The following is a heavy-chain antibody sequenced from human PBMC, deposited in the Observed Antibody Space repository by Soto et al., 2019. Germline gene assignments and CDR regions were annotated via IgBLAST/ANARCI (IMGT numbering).Heavy chain of an antibody. CDR3: AKDLFSMVRGASYYSYGMDV. D-gene: IGHD3-10*01. V-gene: IGHV3-49*03. CDR2: IRSKPYDGTT. Sequence: GGSLRLSCTASGFTFGDYAMSWFRQAPGKGLEWVGFIRSKPYDGTTEYAASAKGRFTISRDDAKSIAYLQMNSLKTEDTAVYYCAKDLFSMVRGASYYSYGMDVWGQGTTVTVSS. J-gene: IGHJ6*02. CDR1: GFTFGDYA.